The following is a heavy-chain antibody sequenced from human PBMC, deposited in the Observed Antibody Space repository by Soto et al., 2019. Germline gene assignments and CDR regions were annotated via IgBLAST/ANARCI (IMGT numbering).Heavy chain of an antibody. Sequence: GESLKISCKGSGYGFTSYWIGWVRQMPGKGLEWMGIIYPGDSDTRYSPSFQGQVTISADKSISTAYLQWSSLKASDTAMYYCARQGGSARYRSSPFDYWGQGTLVTVSS. CDR2: IYPGDSDT. J-gene: IGHJ4*02. V-gene: IGHV5-51*01. CDR3: ARQGGSARYRSSPFDY. D-gene: IGHD6-13*01. CDR1: GYGFTSYW.